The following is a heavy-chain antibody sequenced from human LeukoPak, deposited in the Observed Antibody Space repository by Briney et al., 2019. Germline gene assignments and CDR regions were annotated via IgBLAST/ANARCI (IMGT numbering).Heavy chain of an antibody. CDR2: ISISGDNT. D-gene: IGHD3-16*02. CDR1: GLTFSNYD. Sequence: GGSLRLSCGVSGLTFSNYDMRWVRQAPGKGLEWVSTISISGDNTYYPDSVKGRFTISRDNSKNTLYLQMNSLRAEDTAVYYCAYRTGFDYWGQGTLVTVSS. CDR3: AYRTGFDY. V-gene: IGHV3-23*01. J-gene: IGHJ4*02.